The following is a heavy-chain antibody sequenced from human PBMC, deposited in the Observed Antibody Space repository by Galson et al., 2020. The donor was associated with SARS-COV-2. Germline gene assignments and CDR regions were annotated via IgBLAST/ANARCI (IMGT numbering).Heavy chain of an antibody. D-gene: IGHD4-17*01. J-gene: IGHJ6*04. V-gene: IGHV3-7*03. Sequence: GGSLRLSCAASGFTFSSYWMSWVRQAPGKGLEWVANIKQDGSEKYYVDSVKGRFTISRDNAKNSLYLQMNSLRAEDTAVYYCARAYYGDLLPSDVWGKGTTVTVSS. CDR2: IKQDGSEK. CDR1: GFTFSSYW. CDR3: ARAYYGDLLPSDV.